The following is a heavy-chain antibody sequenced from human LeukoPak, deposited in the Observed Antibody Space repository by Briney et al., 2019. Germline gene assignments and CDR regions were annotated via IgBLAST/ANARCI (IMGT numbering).Heavy chain of an antibody. D-gene: IGHD3-9*01. Sequence: VASVKVSCKASGYTFTRWNFSWVRQAPGQGIEWMGWISTYNGDTKYAQKFQGRVTMTTDTSTSTTYMELRSLTSDDTAVYYCARDSDWVFDLWGRGTVVTVSS. CDR1: GYTFTRWN. CDR2: ISTYNGDT. J-gene: IGHJ2*01. V-gene: IGHV1-18*01. CDR3: ARDSDWVFDL.